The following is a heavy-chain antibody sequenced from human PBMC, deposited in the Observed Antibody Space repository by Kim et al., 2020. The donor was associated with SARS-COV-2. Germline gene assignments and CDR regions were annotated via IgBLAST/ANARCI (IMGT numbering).Heavy chain of an antibody. J-gene: IGHJ4*02. Sequence: ASVKVSCKASGYTFTGYYMHWVRQAPGQGLEWMGRINPNSGGTNYAQKFQGRVTMTRDTSISTAYMELSRLRSDDTAVYYCARGKNAGYSSGWYVDYWGQGTLVTVSS. V-gene: IGHV1-2*06. CDR3: ARGKNAGYSSGWYVDY. CDR2: INPNSGGT. CDR1: GYTFTGYY. D-gene: IGHD6-19*01.